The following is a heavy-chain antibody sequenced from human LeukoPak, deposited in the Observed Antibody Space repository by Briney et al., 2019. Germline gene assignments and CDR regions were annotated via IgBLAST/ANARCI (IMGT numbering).Heavy chain of an antibody. D-gene: IGHD1-26*01. CDR2: ISGDGGST. V-gene: IGHV3-43*02. CDR1: GFTFDDYA. Sequence: GGSLRLSCAASGFTFDDYAMHWVRQAPEKGLEWVSLISGDGGSTYYADFVKGRFTISRDNSKNSLYLQMSSLGTEDTALYYCARDTLSGRYWATRTNFDYWGQGTLVTVSS. CDR3: ARDTLSGRYWATRTNFDY. J-gene: IGHJ4*02.